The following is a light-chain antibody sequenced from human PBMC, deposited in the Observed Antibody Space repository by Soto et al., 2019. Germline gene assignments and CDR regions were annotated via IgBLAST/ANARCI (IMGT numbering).Light chain of an antibody. CDR3: SSYTTSNTRQIV. CDR2: DVS. V-gene: IGLV2-14*03. CDR1: SSDVGGYNY. Sequence: QCALTQPASVSGSPGQSITISCTGTSSDVGGYNYVSWYQHHPGKAPKLIIYDVSNRPSGVSNRFSGSKSGNTASLTISGLQPEDEADYYCSSYTTSNTRQIVFGTGTKVTVL. J-gene: IGLJ1*01.